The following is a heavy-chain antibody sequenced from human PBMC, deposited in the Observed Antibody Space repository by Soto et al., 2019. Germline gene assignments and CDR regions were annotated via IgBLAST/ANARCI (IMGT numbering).Heavy chain of an antibody. V-gene: IGHV4-59*12. CDR3: ARDHDS. CDR1: GGSISSYC. CDR2: IYYSGST. Sequence: QGQLQESGPGLVKPSETLSLTCTVSGGSISSYCWSWIRQPPGKGLECIGYIYYSGSTNYNPSLMSRVTISVETSKPRPSLKPSSVTAADTAVYHCARDHDSWGQGTLVTVSS. J-gene: IGHJ4*02.